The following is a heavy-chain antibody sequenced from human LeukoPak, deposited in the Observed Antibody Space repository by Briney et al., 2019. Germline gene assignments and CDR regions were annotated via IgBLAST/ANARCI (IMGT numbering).Heavy chain of an antibody. J-gene: IGHJ6*03. V-gene: IGHV4-39*07. D-gene: IGHD3-3*01. Sequence: PSETLSLTCSVSGGSISTNGYYWGWVRQPPGKGLQWIASISYSGRTSYNPSLKSRVTISVDKSKNQFSLKLSSVTAADTAVYYCASLGGITIFGVVVPVGYMDVWGKGTTVTVSS. CDR1: GGSISTNGYY. CDR2: ISYSGRT. CDR3: ASLGGITIFGVVVPVGYMDV.